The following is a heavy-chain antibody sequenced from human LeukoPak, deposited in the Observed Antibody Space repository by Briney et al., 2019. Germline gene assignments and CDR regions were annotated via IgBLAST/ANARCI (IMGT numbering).Heavy chain of an antibody. CDR3: VRDLVLLRLGESPLDV. V-gene: IGHV3-48*01. D-gene: IGHD3-16*01. Sequence: GGSLRLSCAASGFTLSTDSMNWVRQAPGKGLEWISYISYDSAIKYYADSVRGRFTISRDNAKNSLSLQMHSLRAEDTAVYYCVRDLVLLRLGESPLDVWGQGTTVTVSS. CDR1: GFTLSTDS. CDR2: ISYDSAIK. J-gene: IGHJ6*02.